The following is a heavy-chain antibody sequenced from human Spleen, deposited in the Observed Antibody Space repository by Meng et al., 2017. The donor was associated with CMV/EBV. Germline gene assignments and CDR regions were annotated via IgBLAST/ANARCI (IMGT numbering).Heavy chain of an antibody. D-gene: IGHD2-2*02. J-gene: IGHJ6*02. Sequence: SETLSLTCTVSGGSISSYYWNWIRQPPGKGLEWMGYIYYSGSTNYNPSLKSRVTISVDTSKNQFSLKLSSVTAADTAVYYCAREGRIVVVPAAIDDYYYGMDVWGQGTTVTVSS. CDR2: IYYSGST. CDR3: AREGRIVVVPAAIDDYYYGMDV. V-gene: IGHV4-59*01. CDR1: GGSISSYY.